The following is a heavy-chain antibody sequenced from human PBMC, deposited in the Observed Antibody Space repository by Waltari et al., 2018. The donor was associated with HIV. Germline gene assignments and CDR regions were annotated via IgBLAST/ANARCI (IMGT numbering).Heavy chain of an antibody. Sequence: EVQLVESGGGLVQPGGSLRLSCAASGFTFSSYWMHWVRQVPGKGLVWVSRINSDESSTTYADSVKGRFTISRDNAKSTLYLQMNSLRDEDTAVYYCARTFTVATISPLLHWGQGTLVTVSS. D-gene: IGHD5-12*01. CDR1: GFTFSSYW. V-gene: IGHV3-74*01. CDR2: INSDESST. CDR3: ARTFTVATISPLLH. J-gene: IGHJ4*02.